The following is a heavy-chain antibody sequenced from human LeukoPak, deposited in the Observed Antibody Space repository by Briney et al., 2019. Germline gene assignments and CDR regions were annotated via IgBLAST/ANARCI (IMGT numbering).Heavy chain of an antibody. D-gene: IGHD1-7*01. CDR1: GGSISSSSYY. Sequence: PSETLSLTCTVSGGSISSSSYYWGWIRQPPGKRLEWIGSIYYSGSTYYNPSLKSRVTISVDTSKTQFSLKLSSVTAADTAVYYCARVASYNWNYRYYYYYYMDVWGKGTTVTVSS. CDR2: IYYSGST. J-gene: IGHJ6*03. V-gene: IGHV4-39*01. CDR3: ARVASYNWNYRYYYYYYMDV.